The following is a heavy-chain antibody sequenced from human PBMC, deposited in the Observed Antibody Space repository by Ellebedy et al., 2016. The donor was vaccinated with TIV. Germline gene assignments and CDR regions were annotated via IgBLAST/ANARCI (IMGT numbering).Heavy chain of an antibody. CDR3: ARAGITGTGWYFEL. J-gene: IGHJ2*01. D-gene: IGHD1-7*01. CDR2: ISVGSIHK. CDR1: GFTFPTYS. Sequence: GGSLRLXXVASGFTFPTYSFNWVPQPPGKVLECASSISVGSIHKSYADSAKGRFTISRDDATNSVYLQLNSLRADDTAVYYCARAGITGTGWYFELWGRGTLVTVSS. V-gene: IGHV3-21*01.